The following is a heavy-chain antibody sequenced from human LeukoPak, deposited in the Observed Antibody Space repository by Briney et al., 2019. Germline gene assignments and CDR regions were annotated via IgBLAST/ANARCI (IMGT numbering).Heavy chain of an antibody. Sequence: GGSLRLSXAASGFTFSSYWMSWVRQAPGKGVEWVANIKQDGSEKYYVDSVKGRFTISRDNAKNSLYLQMNSLRAEDTAVYYCARAPKMTMVRGVMPVVDYWGQGTLVTVSS. CDR1: GFTFSSYW. D-gene: IGHD3-10*01. J-gene: IGHJ4*02. CDR2: IKQDGSEK. CDR3: ARAPKMTMVRGVMPVVDY. V-gene: IGHV3-7*01.